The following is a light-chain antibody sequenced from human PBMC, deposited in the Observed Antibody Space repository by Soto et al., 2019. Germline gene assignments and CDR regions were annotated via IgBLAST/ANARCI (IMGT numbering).Light chain of an antibody. Sequence: DIVLTQSSGTLSSSPGERATLSCKTSQSRGSNFLAWYQHKPGQAPRLLIYASSNRATGIPDRFSGSASGTDFTLTINRLEPEDFAVYYCQLYVSSPQFGQGARLETK. CDR2: ASS. J-gene: IGKJ5*01. CDR3: QLYVSSPQ. CDR1: QSRGSNF. V-gene: IGKV3-20*01.